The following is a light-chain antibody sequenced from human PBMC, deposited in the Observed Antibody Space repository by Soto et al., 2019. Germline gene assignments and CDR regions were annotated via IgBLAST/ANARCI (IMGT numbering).Light chain of an antibody. CDR1: QGISSY. V-gene: IGKV1-8*01. J-gene: IGKJ4*01. Sequence: AIRMTQSPSSFSASTGDRVTITCRASQGISSYLAWYQQKPVKAPKLLIYAASTLQSGVPSRFSGSGSGTDFTLTISCLQSEDFATYYCQQYYSYPLFFGGGTKVEIK. CDR3: QQYYSYPLF. CDR2: AAS.